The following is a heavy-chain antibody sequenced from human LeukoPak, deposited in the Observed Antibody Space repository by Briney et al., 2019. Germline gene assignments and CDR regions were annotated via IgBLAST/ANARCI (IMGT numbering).Heavy chain of an antibody. CDR3: AKEKDYYDSSALGY. D-gene: IGHD3-22*01. Sequence: PGGSLRLSCAASGFTFDDYAMHWVRQAPGKGQEWVSGISWNSGSIGYADSVKGRFTISRDNAKNSLYLQMNSLRAEDTALYYCAKEKDYYDSSALGYWGQGTLVTVSS. CDR1: GFTFDDYA. V-gene: IGHV3-9*01. CDR2: ISWNSGSI. J-gene: IGHJ4*02.